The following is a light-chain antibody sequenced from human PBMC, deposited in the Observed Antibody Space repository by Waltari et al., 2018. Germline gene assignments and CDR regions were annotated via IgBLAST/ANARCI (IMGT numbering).Light chain of an antibody. Sequence: IVMTQSPATLSVSPGERATLPCRASQSVSSNLAWYQQKPGQAPRLLIYGASTRATGIPARFSGSGSGTEFTLTISSMQSEDFAVYYCQQYNNWPPWTFGQGTKVEIK. J-gene: IGKJ1*01. CDR1: QSVSSN. CDR2: GAS. CDR3: QQYNNWPPWT. V-gene: IGKV3-15*01.